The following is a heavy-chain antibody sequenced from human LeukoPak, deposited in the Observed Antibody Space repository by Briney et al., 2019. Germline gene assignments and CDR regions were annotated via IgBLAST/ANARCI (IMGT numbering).Heavy chain of an antibody. Sequence: SETLSLTCTVSGGSISSSSYYWGWIRQPPGKGLEWIGSIYYSGSTYYNPSLKSRVTISVDTSKNQFSLKLSSVTAADTAVYCCARHHYGGNVAEYFQHWGQGTLVTVSS. CDR2: IYYSGST. V-gene: IGHV4-39*01. D-gene: IGHD4-23*01. CDR3: ARHHYGGNVAEYFQH. J-gene: IGHJ1*01. CDR1: GGSISSSSYY.